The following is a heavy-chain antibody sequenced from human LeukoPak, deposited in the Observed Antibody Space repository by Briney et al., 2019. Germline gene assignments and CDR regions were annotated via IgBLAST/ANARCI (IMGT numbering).Heavy chain of an antibody. D-gene: IGHD3-3*01. CDR3: ARELRSDGLDY. CDR1: GFTFSSYA. V-gene: IGHV3-30*04. CDR2: ISYDGSNK. Sequence: GGSLRLSCAASGFTFSSYAMHWVRQAPGKGLEWVAVISYDGSNKYYADSVKGRFTISRDNSKNTLYLQMNSLRAEDTAVYYCARELRSDGLDYWGQGTLVTVSS. J-gene: IGHJ4*02.